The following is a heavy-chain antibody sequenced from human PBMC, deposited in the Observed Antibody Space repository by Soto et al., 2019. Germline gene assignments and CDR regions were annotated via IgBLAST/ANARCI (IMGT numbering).Heavy chain of an antibody. CDR3: ASPAGVGGWSRGCNFGY. CDR2: INPSGGST. CDR1: GYTFTSYY. J-gene: IGHJ4*02. D-gene: IGHD6-19*01. Sequence: ASVKVSCKASGYTFTSYYMHWVRQAPGQGLEWMGIINPSGGSTSYAQKFQGRVTMTRDTSTSTVYMELSSLRSEDTAVYYCASPAGVGGWSRGCNFGYWGKGTLVTVCS. V-gene: IGHV1-46*01.